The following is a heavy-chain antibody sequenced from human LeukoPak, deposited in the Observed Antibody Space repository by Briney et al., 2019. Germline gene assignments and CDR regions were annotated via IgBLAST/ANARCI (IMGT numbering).Heavy chain of an antibody. CDR2: IYHSGNT. V-gene: IGHV4-31*02. Sequence: LRLSCAASGFTFSSYGMHWVRQHPGKGLEWIGSIYHSGNTYYSPSLKSRVTISVDTSKSQFSLKLSSVTAADTAVYYCARDRRGTVTRYYFDCWGQGTLVTVSS. CDR3: ARDRRGTVTRYYFDC. CDR1: GFTFSSYG. J-gene: IGHJ4*02. D-gene: IGHD4-17*01.